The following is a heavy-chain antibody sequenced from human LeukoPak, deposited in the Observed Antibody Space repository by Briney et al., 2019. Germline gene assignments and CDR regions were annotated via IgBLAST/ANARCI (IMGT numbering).Heavy chain of an antibody. CDR3: AKDRNHYDAFDI. D-gene: IGHD1-14*01. CDR1: GFTFSSYA. J-gene: IGHJ3*02. CDR2: ISGSGGST. Sequence: GGSLRLSCAASGFTFSSYAMSWVRQAPGKGLEWVSAISGSGGSTYYADSVKGRFTISSDNSKNTLYLQMNSLRAEDTAVYYCAKDRNHYDAFDIWGQGTMVTVSS. V-gene: IGHV3-23*01.